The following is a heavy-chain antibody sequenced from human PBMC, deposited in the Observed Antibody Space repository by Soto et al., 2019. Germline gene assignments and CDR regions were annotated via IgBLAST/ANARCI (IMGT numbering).Heavy chain of an antibody. Sequence: PSETLSLTCTVSGGSISSYYWSWIRQPPGKGLEWIGYISHSGSTNYNPSLKSRVTISVDTSKNQVSLKLSSVTAAGTAVYYCGRHKVAYDRLDYWGQGTLVTVSS. CDR1: GGSISSYY. CDR3: GRHKVAYDRLDY. V-gene: IGHV4-59*08. D-gene: IGHD3-22*01. CDR2: ISHSGST. J-gene: IGHJ4*02.